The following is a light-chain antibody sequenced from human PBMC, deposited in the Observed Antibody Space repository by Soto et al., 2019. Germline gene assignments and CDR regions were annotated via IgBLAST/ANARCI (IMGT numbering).Light chain of an antibody. V-gene: IGLV2-14*01. J-gene: IGLJ1*01. CDR2: EVS. Sequence: QSALTQPASVSGSPGQSITISCTGTSSGIRDYNYVSWYQQLPGNAPKLIMYEVSNQPSGISNRFSGSKSGNTASLTISGLQAEDEADYYCSSKSPDFFGTGTKVTVL. CDR3: SSKSPDF. CDR1: SSGIRDYNY.